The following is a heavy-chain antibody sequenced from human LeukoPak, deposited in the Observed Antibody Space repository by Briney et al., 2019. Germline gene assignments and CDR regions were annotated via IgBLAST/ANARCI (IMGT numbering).Heavy chain of an antibody. CDR3: APSTAGYCSGRICSPYHFHHGINV. CDR2: VSYDGRNK. V-gene: IGHV3-30*03. CDR1: GLTLSKYG. J-gene: IGHJ6*01. Sequence: GGSLRLSCAASGLTLSKYGIHWVRQAPGKGREWVAVVSYDGRNKNYIDSMKGRFIISRDNDNSPVYLQMDSLRAANTAVYYCAPSTAGYCSGRICSPYHFHHGINVWGPGTTVSVSS. D-gene: IGHD2-15*01.